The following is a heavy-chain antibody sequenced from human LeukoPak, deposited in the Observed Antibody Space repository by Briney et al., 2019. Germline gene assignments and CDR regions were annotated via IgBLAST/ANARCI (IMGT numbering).Heavy chain of an antibody. CDR3: AREGNYYDSSGYYFPYYLDY. J-gene: IGHJ4*02. CDR1: GFTFSSYS. D-gene: IGHD3-22*01. V-gene: IGHV3-21*01. CDR2: ISSSSSYI. Sequence: GGSLRLSCAASGFTFSSYSMNWVRQAPGKGLEWASSISSSSSYIYYADSVKGRFTISRDNAKNSLYLQMNSLRAEDTAVYYCAREGNYYDSSGYYFPYYLDYWGQGTLVTVSS.